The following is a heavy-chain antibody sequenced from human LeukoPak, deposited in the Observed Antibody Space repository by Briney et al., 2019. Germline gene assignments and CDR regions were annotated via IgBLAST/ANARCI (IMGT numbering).Heavy chain of an antibody. V-gene: IGHV3-74*01. J-gene: IGHJ4*02. CDR2: INSDGSST. Sequence: GGSLRLSCAASGFTFSSYWMHWVRQAPGKGLVWVSRINSDGSSTSYADSVKGRFTISRDNAKNTLYLQMNSLRAEVTAVYYCAKASSGWSPFDYWGQGTLVTVSS. CDR1: GFTFSSYW. D-gene: IGHD6-19*01. CDR3: AKASSGWSPFDY.